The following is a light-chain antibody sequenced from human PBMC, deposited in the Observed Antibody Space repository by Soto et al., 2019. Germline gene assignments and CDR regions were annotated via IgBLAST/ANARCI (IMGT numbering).Light chain of an antibody. J-gene: IGKJ1*01. CDR3: QQYTTYPWT. CDR1: QSIRSW. CDR2: KSS. V-gene: IGKV1-5*03. Sequence: DIQMTQSPSTLSASVGDRVTITCRASQSIRSWLAWYQQKPGKAPKLLIYKSSSLQSGVPSRFSGAESGTDFPLPIRSLPPEDLAPYFCQQYTTYPWTFGHGTKVEVK.